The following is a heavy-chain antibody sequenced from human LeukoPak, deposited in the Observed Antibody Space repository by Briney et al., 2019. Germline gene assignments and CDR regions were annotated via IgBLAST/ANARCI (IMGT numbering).Heavy chain of an antibody. D-gene: IGHD3-10*01. J-gene: IGHJ6*02. CDR1: GGSISSSSYY. CDR2: IYYSGST. Sequence: SETLSLTCTVSGGSISSSSYYWGWIRQPPGKGLEWIGSIYYSGSTYYNPSLKSRVTISVDTSKNQFSLKLSSVTAADTAVYYCASRTGSSYYYYGTDVWGQGTTVTVSS. V-gene: IGHV4-39*01. CDR3: ASRTGSSYYYYGTDV.